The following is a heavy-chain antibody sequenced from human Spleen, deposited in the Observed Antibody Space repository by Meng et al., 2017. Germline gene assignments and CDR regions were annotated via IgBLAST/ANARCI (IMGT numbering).Heavy chain of an antibody. CDR3: ARRAQQLADNWFDP. CDR2: IYHSGRT. Sequence: SETLSLTCAVSGGSISSSNWWSWVRQPPGKGLEWIGEIYHSGRTNYNSSLKSRVTISLNKSKNQFSLTLTSVTAADSAVYYCARRAQQLADNWFDPWGQGTLVTVSS. J-gene: IGHJ5*02. V-gene: IGHV4-4*02. D-gene: IGHD6-13*01. CDR1: GGSISSSNW.